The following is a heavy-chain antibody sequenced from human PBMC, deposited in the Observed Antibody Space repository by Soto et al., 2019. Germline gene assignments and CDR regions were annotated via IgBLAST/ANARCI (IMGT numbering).Heavy chain of an antibody. V-gene: IGHV3-33*01. CDR2: IWYDGSNK. Sequence: QVQLVESGGGVVQPGRSLRLSCAASGFTFSSYGMHWVRQAPGKGLEWVAVIWYDGSNKYYADSVKGRFTISRDNSKNTLYLQMNSRRAEDTAVYYCARAIMTTVTTLDYWGQGTLVTVSS. J-gene: IGHJ4*02. D-gene: IGHD4-17*01. CDR3: ARAIMTTVTTLDY. CDR1: GFTFSSYG.